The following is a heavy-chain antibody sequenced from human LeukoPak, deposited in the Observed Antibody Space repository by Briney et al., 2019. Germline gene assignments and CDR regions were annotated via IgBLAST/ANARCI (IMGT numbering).Heavy chain of an antibody. J-gene: IGHJ5*02. CDR2: IFINGGT. CDR3: VRGGSRFDP. CDR1: GGSISSYY. Sequence: SETLSLTCTVSGGSISSYYWTWIRQPAGKGLEWIGRIFINGGTNYNPSLQSRVTMSLDTSQNQFSLNLNSVTAADTAVYYCVRGGSRFDPWGQGTLVTVSS. D-gene: IGHD2-15*01. V-gene: IGHV4-4*07.